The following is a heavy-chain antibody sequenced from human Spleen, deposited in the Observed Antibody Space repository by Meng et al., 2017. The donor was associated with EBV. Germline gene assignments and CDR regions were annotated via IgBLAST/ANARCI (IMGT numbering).Heavy chain of an antibody. Sequence: QVQLTQGGGGLLKPSENLSLTRAVYGGSFSGNYWNWIRQTPGKGLEWIGEMNQSGNTNYKSSLKSRVTIALDTSKHQFSLKLTSVTVADTAMYYCARGSNYGSAPFDYWGQGSLVTVSS. CDR1: GGSFSGNY. D-gene: IGHD3-10*01. V-gene: IGHV4-34*01. J-gene: IGHJ4*02. CDR3: ARGSNYGSAPFDY. CDR2: MNQSGNT.